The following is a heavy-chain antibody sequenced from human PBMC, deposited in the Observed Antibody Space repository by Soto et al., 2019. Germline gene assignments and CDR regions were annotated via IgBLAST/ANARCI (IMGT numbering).Heavy chain of an antibody. CDR2: ISYDGRNK. CDR1: VFTFGSYG. CDR3: VKAGLKRLSARQSDYYGMDV. Sequence: GGSLRLSCSASVFTFGSYGLHWVRQTPGKGLEWVALISYDGRNKYYVDSVEGRFTISRDNSKNTLYLQMNSLRVEDTAVYYCVKAGLKRLSARQSDYYGMDVWGLGTTGTGSS. V-gene: IGHV3-30*18. J-gene: IGHJ6*02. D-gene: IGHD5-12*01.